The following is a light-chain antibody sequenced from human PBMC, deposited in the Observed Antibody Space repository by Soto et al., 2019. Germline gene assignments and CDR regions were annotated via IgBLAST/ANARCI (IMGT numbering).Light chain of an antibody. CDR3: QHRSNWPWT. CDR1: QSVSSY. J-gene: IGKJ1*01. V-gene: IGKV3-11*01. CDR2: DAS. Sequence: EIVLTQSPATLSLSPGERATLSCRASQSVSSYLAWYQQKPGQAPRLLIYDASNRATGIPARFSGSGSGTAFTLTISSLEPEDFAVYYCQHRSNWPWTFGQGTKVESK.